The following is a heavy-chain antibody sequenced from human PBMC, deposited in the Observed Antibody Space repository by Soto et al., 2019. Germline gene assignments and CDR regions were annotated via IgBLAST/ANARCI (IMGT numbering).Heavy chain of an antibody. V-gene: IGHV1-8*01. Sequence: ASVKVSCKASGYTFTSYDINWVRQATGQGLEWMGWMNPNSGNTGYAQKFQGRVTMTRNTSISTAYMELSSLRSEDTAVYYCARAKTTVTTGGYYYYGMDVWGQGTTVTVSS. J-gene: IGHJ6*02. CDR1: GYTFTSYD. CDR3: ARAKTTVTTGGYYYYGMDV. D-gene: IGHD4-17*01. CDR2: MNPNSGNT.